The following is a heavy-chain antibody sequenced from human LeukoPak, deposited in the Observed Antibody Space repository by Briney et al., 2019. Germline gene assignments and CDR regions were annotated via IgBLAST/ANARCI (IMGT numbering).Heavy chain of an antibody. CDR2: IYYTGST. V-gene: IGHV4-59*01. CDR3: ARGARGGMDV. J-gene: IGHJ6*03. Sequence: SETLSLTCSVSGGYISSYYWSWIRQPPGKGLEWIGYIYYTGSTNYNPSLESRVTISIDTSKKQLSLKLRSVTAADTAVYYCARGARGGMDVWGKGTTVTVSS. CDR1: GGYISSYY. D-gene: IGHD2-15*01.